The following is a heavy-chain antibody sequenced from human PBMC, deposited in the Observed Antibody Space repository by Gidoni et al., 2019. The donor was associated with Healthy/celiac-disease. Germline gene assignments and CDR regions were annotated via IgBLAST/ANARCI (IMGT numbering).Heavy chain of an antibody. CDR2: IQYDGGNK. J-gene: IGHJ4*02. D-gene: IGHD3-10*01. Sequence: QVQLVESGGGVVQPGRSLCLSWAASGVTVSSYGMQLVRQAPGKGLEWVAFIQYDGGNKYYGDSVKGRFTISRDNSKNTLYLQMNSLRAEDTAVYYCEKDRGGRCDYWGQGTLVTVSS. CDR3: EKDRGGRCDY. CDR1: GVTVSSYG. V-gene: IGHV3-30*02.